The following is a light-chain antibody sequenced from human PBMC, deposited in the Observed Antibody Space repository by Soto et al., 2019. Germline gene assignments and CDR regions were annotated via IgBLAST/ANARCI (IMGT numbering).Light chain of an antibody. V-gene: IGKV3-20*01. CDR2: GAS. Sequence: EIVLTQSPGTLSLSPGERATLSCRASQSVSSSYLAWYQQKPGQAPRLLIYGASSRATGIPDRFSGSGSGTDFTLTISSLQPEDVATYYCQQYNNWPETFGQGTKVDIK. CDR3: QQYNNWPET. J-gene: IGKJ1*01. CDR1: QSVSSSY.